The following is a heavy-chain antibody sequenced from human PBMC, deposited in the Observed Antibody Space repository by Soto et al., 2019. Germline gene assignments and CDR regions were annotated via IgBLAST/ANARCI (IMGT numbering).Heavy chain of an antibody. CDR1: GYSFTTYW. CDR2: IDPADSDT. J-gene: IGHJ4*02. D-gene: IGHD5-18*01. V-gene: IGHV5-51*01. Sequence: GESLKISCKGSGYSFTTYWIGWVRQMPGKGLEWMGMIDPADSDTRYSPSFQGQVTISADKSISTAYLQWSSLKASDNALYYCARTYTGVDSAMVDFWGQGTLVTVSS. CDR3: ARTYTGVDSAMVDF.